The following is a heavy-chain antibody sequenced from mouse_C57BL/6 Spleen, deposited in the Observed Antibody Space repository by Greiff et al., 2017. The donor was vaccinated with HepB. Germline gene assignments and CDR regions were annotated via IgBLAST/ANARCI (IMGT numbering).Heavy chain of an antibody. D-gene: IGHD2-1*01. CDR1: GYSFTGYF. CDR2: INPYNGDT. CDR3: ARWGSTMGYWYFDV. V-gene: IGHV1-20*01. Sequence: VHVKQSGPELVKPGDSVKISCKASGYSFTGYFMNWVMQSHGKSLEWIGRINPYNGDTFYNQKFKGKATLTVDKSSSTAHMELRSLTSEDSAVYYCARWGSTMGYWYFDVWGTGTTVTVSS. J-gene: IGHJ1*03.